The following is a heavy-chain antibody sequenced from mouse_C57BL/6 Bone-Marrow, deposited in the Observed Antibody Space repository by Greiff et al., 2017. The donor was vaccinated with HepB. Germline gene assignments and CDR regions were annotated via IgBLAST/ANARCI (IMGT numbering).Heavy chain of an antibody. CDR1: GFTFSSYG. V-gene: IGHV5-6*01. D-gene: IGHD2-4*01. Sequence: EVKVVESGGDLVKPGGSLKLSCAASGFTFSSYGMSWVRQTPDKRLEWVATISSGGSYTYYPDSVKGRFTISRDNAKNTLYLQMSSLKSEDTATYYCASPYDYDGAWFAYWGQGTLVTVSA. J-gene: IGHJ3*01. CDR2: ISSGGSYT. CDR3: ASPYDYDGAWFAY.